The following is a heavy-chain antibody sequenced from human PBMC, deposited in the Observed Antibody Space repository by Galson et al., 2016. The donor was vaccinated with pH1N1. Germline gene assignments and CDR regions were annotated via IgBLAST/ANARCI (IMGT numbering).Heavy chain of an antibody. J-gene: IGHJ4*02. CDR1: GFTLSDYY. V-gene: IGHV3-11*01. CDR3: AREWGIGAAGPLDS. D-gene: IGHD6-13*01. Sequence: SLRLSCAASGFTLSDYYMNWIRETPERGLEWLSSIGSSGNVAYADSVKGRFTISRDNAQNSLLLQMDSLRVDDMALYYCAREWGIGAAGPLDSWGQGALVIVSS. CDR2: IGSSGNV.